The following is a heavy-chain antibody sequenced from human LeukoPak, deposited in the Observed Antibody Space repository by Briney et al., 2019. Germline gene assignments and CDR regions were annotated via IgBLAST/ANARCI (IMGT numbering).Heavy chain of an antibody. CDR3: AKDPLMRYSSGWYCYFDY. J-gene: IGHJ4*02. CDR1: GFTFSSYA. Sequence: GGSLRLSCAASGFTFSSYAMNWVRQAPGKGLEWVSAISGGGGSTYYTDSVKGRFTISRDNSKNTLYLQMNSLRAEDTAVYYCAKDPLMRYSSGWYCYFDYWGQGTLVTVSS. V-gene: IGHV3-23*01. D-gene: IGHD6-19*01. CDR2: ISGGGGST.